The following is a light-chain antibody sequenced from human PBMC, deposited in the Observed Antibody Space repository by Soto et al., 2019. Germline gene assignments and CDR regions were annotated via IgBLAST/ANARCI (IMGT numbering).Light chain of an antibody. J-gene: IGKJ1*01. CDR1: QSISSW. CDR2: KAS. Sequence: DIQMTQSPSTLSASVGDRVTITCRASQSISSWLAWYQQKPGKAPKLLIYKASSLESGVPSRFSGSGSGTEFTLTISSLQPEDFATYYCQQYNSSPTFGQGTKLEIK. V-gene: IGKV1-5*03. CDR3: QQYNSSPT.